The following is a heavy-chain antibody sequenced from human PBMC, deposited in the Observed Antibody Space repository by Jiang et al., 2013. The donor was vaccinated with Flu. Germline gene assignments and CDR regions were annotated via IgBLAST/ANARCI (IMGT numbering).Heavy chain of an antibody. V-gene: IGHV6-1*01. J-gene: IGHJ4*02. CDR3: ARGSSGWYFFDY. CDR2: TQYRSKWSN. Sequence: TQYRSKWSNDYAVSVKSRITINADTSKNQFSLQLKSVTPEDTAVYYCARGSSGWYFFDYWGQGTLVTVSS. D-gene: IGHD6-19*01.